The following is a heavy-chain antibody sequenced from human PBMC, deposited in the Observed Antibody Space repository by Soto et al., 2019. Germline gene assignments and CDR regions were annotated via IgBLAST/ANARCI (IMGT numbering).Heavy chain of an antibody. D-gene: IGHD2-15*01. V-gene: IGHV3-30*18. Sequence: QVQLVESGGGVVQPGRSLRLSCAASGFTFTTYGMHWVRQAPGKGLEWVAFISYDGGSKYHSDSVRGRFTISRDTSKNTLYLQMNSLRPEDTAVYYCAKDFGRLLAATPDSWGQGTLVIVSS. CDR3: AKDFGRLLAATPDS. CDR2: ISYDGGSK. J-gene: IGHJ4*02. CDR1: GFTFTTYG.